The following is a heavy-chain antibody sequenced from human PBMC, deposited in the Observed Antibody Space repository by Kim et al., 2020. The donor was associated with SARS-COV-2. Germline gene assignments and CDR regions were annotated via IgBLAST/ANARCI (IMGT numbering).Heavy chain of an antibody. V-gene: IGHV4-39*07. CDR2: IYYSGST. CDR1: GGSISSSSYY. J-gene: IGHJ4*02. D-gene: IGHD3-9*01. CDR3: ARGPGTGYYSNPHVDY. Sequence: SETLSLTCTVSGGSISSSSYYWGWIRQPPGKGLEWIGSIYYSGSTYYNPSLKSRVTISVDTSKNQFSLKLSSVTAADTAVYYCARGPGTGYYSNPHVDYWGQGTLVTVSS.